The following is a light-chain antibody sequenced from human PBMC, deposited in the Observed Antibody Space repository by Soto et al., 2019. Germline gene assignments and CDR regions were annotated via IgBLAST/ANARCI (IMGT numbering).Light chain of an antibody. J-gene: IGKJ5*01. V-gene: IGKV3-15*01. CDR2: GAS. CDR3: QQYNNWPPSIT. Sequence: DIVLTQSPATLSLSPGERATLSCRASQSVSSSYLAWYQQKPGQAPRLLIYGASTRATGIPARFSGSGSGTEFTLTISSLQSEDFAVYYCQQYNNWPPSITFGQGTRLEIK. CDR1: QSVSSSY.